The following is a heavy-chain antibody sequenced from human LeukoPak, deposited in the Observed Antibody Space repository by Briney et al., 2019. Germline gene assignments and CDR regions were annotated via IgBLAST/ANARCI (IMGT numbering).Heavy chain of an antibody. J-gene: IGHJ4*01. Sequence: GGSLRLSCEASGSIFGAYWMLWVRQAPGKGLVWVSRIDGDGSTTTYADSVKGRFTISRDNAKNTLYLQMNSLRAEDTAVYYCARSQFDNWGQGTLVTVSS. CDR3: ARSQFDN. V-gene: IGHV3-74*01. CDR2: IDGDGSTT. CDR1: GSIFGAYW.